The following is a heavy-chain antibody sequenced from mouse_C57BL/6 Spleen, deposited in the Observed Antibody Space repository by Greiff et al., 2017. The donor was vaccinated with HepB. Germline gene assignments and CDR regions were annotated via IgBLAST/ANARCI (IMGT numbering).Heavy chain of an antibody. J-gene: IGHJ2*01. V-gene: IGHV7-3*01. Sequence: EVKLMESGGGLVQPGGSLSLSCAASGFTFTDYYMSWVRQPPGKALEWLGFIRNKANGYTTEYSASVKGRFTISRDNSQSILYLQMNALRAEDSATYYCARYAIYLDYWGQGTTLTVSS. CDR1: GFTFTDYY. CDR3: ARYAIYLDY. CDR2: IRNKANGYTT.